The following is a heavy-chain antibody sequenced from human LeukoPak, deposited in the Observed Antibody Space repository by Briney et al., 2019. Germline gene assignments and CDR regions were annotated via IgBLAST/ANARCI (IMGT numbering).Heavy chain of an antibody. CDR3: ARSTMVREVIRAFDI. J-gene: IGHJ3*02. D-gene: IGHD3-10*01. Sequence: SETLSLTCTVSGGSISSYYWSWIRQPPGKGLEWIGYIYYSGSTNYNPSLKSRVTISVDTSKNQFSLKLSSVTAADTAVYYCARSTMVREVIRAFDIWGQGTMVTVSS. V-gene: IGHV4-59*01. CDR2: IYYSGST. CDR1: GGSISSYY.